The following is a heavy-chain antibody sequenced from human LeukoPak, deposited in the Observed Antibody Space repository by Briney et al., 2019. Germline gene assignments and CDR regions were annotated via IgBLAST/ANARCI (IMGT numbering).Heavy chain of an antibody. D-gene: IGHD3-22*01. J-gene: IGHJ4*02. V-gene: IGHV4-59*01. CDR1: GGSFSGYY. Sequence: PSETLSLTCAVYGGSFSGYYWSWIRQPPGKGLEWIGYIYYSGSTNYNPSLKSRVTISVDTSKNQFSLKLSSVTAADTAVYYCARGEYYYDSSGYYYPRWGQGTLVTVSS. CDR3: ARGEYYYDSSGYYYPR. CDR2: IYYSGST.